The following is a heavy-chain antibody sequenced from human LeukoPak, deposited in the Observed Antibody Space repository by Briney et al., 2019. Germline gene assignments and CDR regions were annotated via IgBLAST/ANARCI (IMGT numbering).Heavy chain of an antibody. Sequence: SGTLSLTCTVSGGSISSYYWSWIRQPPGKGLEWIGYIYYSGSTNYNPSLKSRVTISVDTSKNQFSLKLSSVAAADTAVYYCARTHRFLEWPDYWGQRTPVTVSS. CDR3: ARTHRFLEWPDY. V-gene: IGHV4-59*01. CDR2: IYYSGST. D-gene: IGHD3-3*01. CDR1: GGSISSYY. J-gene: IGHJ4*02.